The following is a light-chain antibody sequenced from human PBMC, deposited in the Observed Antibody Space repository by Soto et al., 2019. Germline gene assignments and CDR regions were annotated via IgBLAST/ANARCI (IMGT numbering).Light chain of an antibody. V-gene: IGKV3-20*01. CDR3: QQYGSSGT. J-gene: IGKJ1*01. CDR2: GAS. Sequence: EIVWTQSPGTLSLSPGEIATLSCRASQSVSNNYLAWYKQKPGQAHRLLIYGASNRATGIPDRFSGSGSGTEFTLTISRLEPEDFALYYCQQYGSSGTFGQGTKVDIK. CDR1: QSVSNNY.